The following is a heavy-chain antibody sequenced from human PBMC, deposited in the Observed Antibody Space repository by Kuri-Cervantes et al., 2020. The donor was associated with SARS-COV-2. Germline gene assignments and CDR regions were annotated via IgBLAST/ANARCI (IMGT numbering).Heavy chain of an antibody. CDR2: IMPDGSDT. Sequence: GESLKISCAASEFTFSSYWMSWVRQAPGRGLGWVANIMPDGSDTYYVDSVKGRFTVSRDNAKNSLYLQMNSLRGEDTAVYYCARGNDFWNGHSAPCYDMDVWGKGTTVTVSS. J-gene: IGHJ6*03. D-gene: IGHD3-3*01. CDR3: ARGNDFWNGHSAPCYDMDV. CDR1: EFTFSSYW. V-gene: IGHV3-7*03.